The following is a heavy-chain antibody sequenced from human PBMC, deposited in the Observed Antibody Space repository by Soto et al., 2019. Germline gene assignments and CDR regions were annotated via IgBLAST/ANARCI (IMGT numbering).Heavy chain of an antibody. Sequence: EVQLVQSGAEVKKPGESLRISCKGSGYSFTSYWISWVRQMPGKGLEWMGRIDPSDSYTNYSPSFQGHVTISADKSISTAYLQWSSLKASDTAMYYCARVTPGYSSSWYPVNGMDVWGQGTTVTVSS. CDR3: ARVTPGYSSSWYPVNGMDV. D-gene: IGHD6-13*01. V-gene: IGHV5-10-1*01. J-gene: IGHJ6*02. CDR1: GYSFTSYW. CDR2: IDPSDSYT.